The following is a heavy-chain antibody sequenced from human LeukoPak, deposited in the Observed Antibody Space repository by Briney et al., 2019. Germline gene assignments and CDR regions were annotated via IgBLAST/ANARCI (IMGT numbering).Heavy chain of an antibody. CDR2: INHSGST. CDR3: ARVRQQLSLWFDP. Sequence: SETLSLTCAVYGGSFSGYYWSWIRQPPGKGLEWIGEINHSGSTNYNPSLKGRVTISVDTSKNQFSLKLSSVTAADTAVYYCARVRQQLSLWFDPWGQGTLVTVSS. V-gene: IGHV4-34*01. D-gene: IGHD6-13*01. J-gene: IGHJ5*02. CDR1: GGSFSGYY.